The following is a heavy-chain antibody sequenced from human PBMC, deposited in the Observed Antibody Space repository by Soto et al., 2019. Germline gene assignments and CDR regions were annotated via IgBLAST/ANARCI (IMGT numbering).Heavy chain of an antibody. CDR2: ISAYNGNT. D-gene: IGHD5-12*01. V-gene: IGHV1-18*04. CDR1: GYTFTSYG. Sequence: ASVKVSCKASGYTFTSYGISWVRQAPGQGLEWMGWISAYNGNTNYAQKLQGRVTMTTDTSTSTAYMELRSLRSDDTAVYYCAKDIRRSGYDLYYYYYYGMDVWGQGTTVTVSS. J-gene: IGHJ6*02. CDR3: AKDIRRSGYDLYYYYYYGMDV.